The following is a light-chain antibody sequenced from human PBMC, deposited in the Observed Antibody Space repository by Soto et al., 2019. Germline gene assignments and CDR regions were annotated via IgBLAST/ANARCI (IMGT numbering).Light chain of an antibody. CDR1: PSVAKNY. V-gene: IGKV3-20*01. J-gene: IGKJ4*01. CDR3: LQYASEPLT. Sequence: ETVLTQSPGTLSLSPGERATLSCRASPSVAKNYLAWYQHKPGQGPRLLISGASSRATGIPDRFSGSGSGTDFTLTISRLQPEDFAVYYCLQYASEPLTFGGGTKVEI. CDR2: GAS.